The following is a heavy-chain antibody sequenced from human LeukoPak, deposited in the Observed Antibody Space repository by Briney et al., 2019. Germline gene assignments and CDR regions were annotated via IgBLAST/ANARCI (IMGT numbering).Heavy chain of an antibody. CDR2: ISSSGSTI. Sequence: PGGSLRLSCAASGFTFSSYEMNWVRQAPGKGLEWVSYISSSGSTIYYADSVKGRFTISRDNAKNSLYLQMNSLRAEDTAVYYCARASSWYGCYYYGMDVWGQGTTVTVSS. CDR1: GFTFSSYE. V-gene: IGHV3-48*03. J-gene: IGHJ6*02. D-gene: IGHD6-13*01. CDR3: ARASSWYGCYYYGMDV.